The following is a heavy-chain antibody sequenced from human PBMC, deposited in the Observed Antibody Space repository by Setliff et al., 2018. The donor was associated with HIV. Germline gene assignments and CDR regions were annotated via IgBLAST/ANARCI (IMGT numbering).Heavy chain of an antibody. CDR1: GYTFSSYD. J-gene: IGHJ6*03. CDR2: MNHNSGNT. Sequence: ASVKVSCKASGYTFSSYDINWVRQATGQGLEWMGWMNHNSGNTGYAQKFQGRVTMTRDTAISTAHMELNNLKFEDTAVYYCARARRDSYDRGRRSHYYIDVWGKGTTVTVSS. V-gene: IGHV1-8*02. CDR3: ARARRDSYDRGRRSHYYIDV. D-gene: IGHD3-22*01.